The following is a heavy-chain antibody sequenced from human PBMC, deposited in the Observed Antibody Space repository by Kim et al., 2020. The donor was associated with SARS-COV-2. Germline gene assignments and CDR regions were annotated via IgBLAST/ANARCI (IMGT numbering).Heavy chain of an antibody. J-gene: IGHJ4*02. V-gene: IGHV4-39*01. CDR3: TTLGRDDHNNYSDY. CDR2: FYYSGST. CDR1: SGSISSRNDY. Sequence: SETLSLTCTVSSGSISSRNDYWAWIRQPPGKGLEWIGAFYYSGSTYYNPSLKSRVTISVDTSKNQFSLRLSSVTAADTAVYYCTTLGRDDHNNYSDYWGQGTLVTVSS. D-gene: IGHD1-26*01.